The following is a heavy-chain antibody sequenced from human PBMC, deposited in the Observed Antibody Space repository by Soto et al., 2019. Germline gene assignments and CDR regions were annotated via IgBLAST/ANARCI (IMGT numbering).Heavy chain of an antibody. CDR1: GGSIASGGYS. V-gene: IGHV4-30-2*01. J-gene: IGHJ5*02. CDR3: ARVAGDGWYDA. Sequence: QVRLQESGTGLVNPSQTLSLTCAVSGGSIASGGYSWSWVRQPPGRGLEWIGNVFLNGSTHYGPSLKGRITVSLDGSKDQCSLKLSSVTAADTAVYFCARVAGDGWYDAWGQGILVTVSS. CDR2: VFLNGST.